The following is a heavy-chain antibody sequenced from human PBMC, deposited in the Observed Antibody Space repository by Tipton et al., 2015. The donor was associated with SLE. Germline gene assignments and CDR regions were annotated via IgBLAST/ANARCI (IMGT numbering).Heavy chain of an antibody. CDR3: ARGTTSPLSWFDP. V-gene: IGHV4-39*07. J-gene: IGHJ5*02. D-gene: IGHD1-7*01. CDR2: IYYSGST. Sequence: WVRQPPGKGLEWIGSIYYSGSTYYNPSLKSRVTISVDTSKNQFSLKLSSVTAADTAVYYCARGTTSPLSWFDPWGQGTLVTVSS.